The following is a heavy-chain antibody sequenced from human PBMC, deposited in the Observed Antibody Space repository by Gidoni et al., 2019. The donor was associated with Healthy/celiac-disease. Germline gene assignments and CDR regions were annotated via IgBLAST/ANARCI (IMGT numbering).Heavy chain of an antibody. CDR1: GFTFSSYW. J-gene: IGHJ6*02. CDR2: IKQDGSEK. V-gene: IGHV3-7*03. D-gene: IGHD3-9*01. CDR3: ASDYATGYGMDV. Sequence: EVQLVESGGGLVQPGGSLRLSCPASGFTFSSYWMSWVRKAPGKGLEWGANIKQDGSEKYYVDSVKGRFTISRDNAKNSLYLQMNSLRAEDTAVYYCASDYATGYGMDVWGQGTTVTVSS.